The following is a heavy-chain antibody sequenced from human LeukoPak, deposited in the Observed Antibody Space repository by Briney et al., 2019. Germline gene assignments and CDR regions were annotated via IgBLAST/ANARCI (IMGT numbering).Heavy chain of an antibody. CDR2: VYSGGAT. Sequence: SETLSLTCTVSGGSITSGSYYWTWIRPSAGHGLEWIGRVYSGGATYYNPSLKSRLTISLDTSSNQFSLMLTSVTAADTAVYYCARATAYNHYLYMDVWGNGTAVIISS. CDR3: ARATAYNHYLYMDV. D-gene: IGHD5-24*01. V-gene: IGHV4-61*02. CDR1: GGSITSGSYY. J-gene: IGHJ6*03.